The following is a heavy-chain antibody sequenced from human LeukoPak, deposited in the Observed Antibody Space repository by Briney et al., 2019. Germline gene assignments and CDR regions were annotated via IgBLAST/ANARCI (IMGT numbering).Heavy chain of an antibody. CDR2: INAGNGNT. D-gene: IGHD6-13*01. Sequence: EASVKVSCKASGYTFTSYAMHWVRQAPGQRLEWMGWINAGNGNTKYSQKFQGRVTITRDTSASTAYMELSSLRSEDTAVYYCARQAAAGPTYYYYGMDVWGQGTTVTVSS. CDR1: GYTFTSYA. V-gene: IGHV1-3*01. CDR3: ARQAAAGPTYYYYGMDV. J-gene: IGHJ6*02.